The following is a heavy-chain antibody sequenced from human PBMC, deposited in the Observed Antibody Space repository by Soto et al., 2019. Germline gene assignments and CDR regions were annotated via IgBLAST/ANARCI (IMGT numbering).Heavy chain of an antibody. J-gene: IGHJ4*02. Sequence: QVQLQESGPGLVKPSQTLSLTCTVSGGSISSGGYYWSWIRQHPGKGLEWIGYIYYSGSTYYNPSLKSRVTISVDTSKNQFSLKLSSVTAADTAVYYCARGDVEYCSGGSCLQPFDYWGQGTLVTVSS. CDR3: ARGDVEYCSGGSCLQPFDY. D-gene: IGHD2-15*01. CDR2: IYYSGST. CDR1: GGSISSGGYY. V-gene: IGHV4-31*03.